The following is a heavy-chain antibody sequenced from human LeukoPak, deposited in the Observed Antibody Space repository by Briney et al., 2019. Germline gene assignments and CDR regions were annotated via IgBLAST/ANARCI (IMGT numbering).Heavy chain of an antibody. Sequence: GASVKVSCKASGYTFTSYGISWVRQAPGQGLEWMGWISAYNGNTNYAQKLQGRVTMTTDTSTSTAYMELRSLRSDDTAMYYCARDSGCSGGSCNNWFDPWGQGTLVTVSS. CDR2: ISAYNGNT. V-gene: IGHV1-18*01. CDR1: GYTFTSYG. CDR3: ARDSGCSGGSCNNWFDP. D-gene: IGHD2-15*01. J-gene: IGHJ5*02.